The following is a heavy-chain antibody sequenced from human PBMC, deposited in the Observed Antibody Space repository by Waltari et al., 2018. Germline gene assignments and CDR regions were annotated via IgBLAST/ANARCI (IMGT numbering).Heavy chain of an antibody. CDR2: IIPIFGTAP. J-gene: IGHJ5*02. CDR1: GGTFGSYG. D-gene: IGHD3-16*01. Sequence: QVQLVQSGAELKKPGSSVKVSCKASGGTFGSYGITWVRQAPGEGLEWMGGIIPIFGTAPNYAQKFQGRLTVTADESTATVYMDLSGLRSDDTAVYYCARRQLGGPFDPWGQGTLVSVSS. CDR3: ARRQLGGPFDP. V-gene: IGHV1-69*12.